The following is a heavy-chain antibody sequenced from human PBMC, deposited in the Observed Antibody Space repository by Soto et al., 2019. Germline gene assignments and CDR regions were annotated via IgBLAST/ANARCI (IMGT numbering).Heavy chain of an antibody. CDR1: GFTFSSYW. CDR2: IKQDGSEK. V-gene: IGHV3-7*03. J-gene: IGHJ4*02. Sequence: GGSLRLSCAASGFTFSSYWMSWVRQAPGKGLEWVANIKQDGSEKYYVDSVKGRFTISRDNAKNSLYLQMNSLKSEDSAVYYCIYYYDSGTHFHVDYWGQGTLVTVSS. CDR3: IYYYDSGTHFHVDY. D-gene: IGHD3-22*01.